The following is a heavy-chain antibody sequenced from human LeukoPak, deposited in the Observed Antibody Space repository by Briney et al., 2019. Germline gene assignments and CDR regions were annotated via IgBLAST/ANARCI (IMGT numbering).Heavy chain of an antibody. CDR3: ARGRTGYQLLPTKKNYDYYYMDV. D-gene: IGHD2-2*01. Sequence: SETLSLTCAVYGGSFSGFYWSWIRQPPGKGLEWIGEIKHSGITNYNPSLKSRVTMSLDTSKNQFSLKLSSVTAADTAVYHCARGRTGYQLLPTKKNYDYYYMDVWGKGTTVTVSS. V-gene: IGHV4-34*01. CDR1: GGSFSGFY. J-gene: IGHJ6*03. CDR2: IKHSGIT.